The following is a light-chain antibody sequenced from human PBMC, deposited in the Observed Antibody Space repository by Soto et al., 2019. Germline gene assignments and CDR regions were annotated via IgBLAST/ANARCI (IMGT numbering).Light chain of an antibody. Sequence: QSALTQPPSASGSPGQSVTISCTGTSGDVGGYNYVSWYQQHPGKAPKLMIYEVSKRPSGVPDRVSGSKSGNTASLTVSGLQAEDEADYYCSSYAGSNNPYVFGTGTKLTVL. J-gene: IGLJ1*01. CDR3: SSYAGSNNPYV. V-gene: IGLV2-8*01. CDR2: EVS. CDR1: SGDVGGYNY.